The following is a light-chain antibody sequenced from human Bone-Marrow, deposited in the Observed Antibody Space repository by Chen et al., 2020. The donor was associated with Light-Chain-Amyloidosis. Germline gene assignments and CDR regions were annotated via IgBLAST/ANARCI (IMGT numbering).Light chain of an antibody. Sequence: QSVLTQPPSLSGAPGQRVTISCTGSSSNIGAVFDVHLYQQLPGTAPRLHLFGTNHRPAGVPDRFSGSKSGTSASLAITGLQAEDEADFFCQSYDSRLGGSVFGGGTRLTVL. V-gene: IGLV1-40*01. CDR2: GTN. CDR3: QSYDSRLGGSV. CDR1: SSNIGAVFD. J-gene: IGLJ2*01.